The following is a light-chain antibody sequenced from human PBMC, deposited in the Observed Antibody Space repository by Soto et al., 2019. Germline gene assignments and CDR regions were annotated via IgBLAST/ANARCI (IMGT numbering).Light chain of an antibody. Sequence: QSALTQPASVSGSPRQSITISCTGASSDVGGYTYVSWYQQHPGKAPKLMIYEVNNRPSGVSNRFSGSMSGNTASLNISGLQAEDEAYYYCSSYTSSSTLYVFGTGTKLTV. J-gene: IGLJ1*01. CDR2: EVN. V-gene: IGLV2-14*01. CDR1: SSDVGGYTY. CDR3: SSYTSSSTLYV.